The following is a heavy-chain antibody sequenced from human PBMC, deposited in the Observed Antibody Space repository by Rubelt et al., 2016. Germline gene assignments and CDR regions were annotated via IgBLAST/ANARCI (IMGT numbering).Heavy chain of an antibody. CDR2: IYYSGST. J-gene: IGHJ4*02. V-gene: IGHV4-61*08. CDR1: GGSISSGGYY. D-gene: IGHD1-7*01. CDR3: ARSITGTTRAFDY. Sequence: QVQLQESGPGLVKPSQTLSLTCTVSGGSISSGGYYWSWIRQHPGKGLEWIGYIYYSGSTNYNPPSKSRCAVSVEKSKNQFSLKLSSVTAADTAGYYCARSITGTTRAFDYWGQGTLVTVSS.